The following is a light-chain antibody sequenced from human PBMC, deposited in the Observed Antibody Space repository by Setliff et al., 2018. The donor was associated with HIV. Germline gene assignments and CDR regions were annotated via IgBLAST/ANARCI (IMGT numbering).Light chain of an antibody. J-gene: IGLJ1*01. CDR1: SRDVGGYNY. CDR3: SSYTSSITRV. CDR2: DVS. Sequence: QSALAQPASVSGSPGQSITISCTGTSRDVGGYNYVSWYQQHPGKAPKLMIYDVSNRPTGVSNRFSGSKSGNTASLTISGLQAEDEADYYCSSYTSSITRVFGTGTKV. V-gene: IGLV2-14*03.